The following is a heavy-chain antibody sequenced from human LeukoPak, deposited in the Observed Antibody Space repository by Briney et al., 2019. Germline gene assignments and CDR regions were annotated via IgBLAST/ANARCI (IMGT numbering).Heavy chain of an antibody. D-gene: IGHD6-13*01. V-gene: IGHV4-39*07. Sequence: SETLSLTCTVSGGSISSSSYYWGWIRQPPGKGLEWIGRIYYSGSTYYNPSLKSRVTISVDTSKTQFSLKLSSVTAEDTAVYYCARAYHSSWYLNWFDPWGQGTLVTVSS. CDR2: IYYSGST. CDR3: ARAYHSSWYLNWFDP. J-gene: IGHJ5*02. CDR1: GGSISSSSYY.